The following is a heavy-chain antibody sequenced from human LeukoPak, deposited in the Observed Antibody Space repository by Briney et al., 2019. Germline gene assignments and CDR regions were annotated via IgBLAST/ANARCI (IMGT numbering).Heavy chain of an antibody. CDR1: GASFNDYY. Sequence: SETLSLTCAVYGASFNDYYWTWIRQSPGGELEWIGEVNHGGYTNYNPTLKHRVTLSVDTFKNQFSLKVNSVIAADTAVYFCARDMIVGGLGPFDIWGQGTIVTVSS. D-gene: IGHD3-22*01. CDR2: VNHGGYT. J-gene: IGHJ3*02. CDR3: ARDMIVGGLGPFDI. V-gene: IGHV4-34*01.